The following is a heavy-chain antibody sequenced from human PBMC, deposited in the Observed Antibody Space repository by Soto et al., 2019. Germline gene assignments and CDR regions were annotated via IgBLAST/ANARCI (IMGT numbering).Heavy chain of an antibody. D-gene: IGHD3-22*01. Sequence: PGGSLRLSCAASGFTFSSYAMSWVRQAPGKGLEWVSAISGSGGSTYYADSVKGRFTISRDNSKNTLYLQMNSLRAEDTAVYYCAKDQNYYDSSGPLAFDIWGQGTMVTVSS. CDR2: ISGSGGST. V-gene: IGHV3-23*01. J-gene: IGHJ3*02. CDR1: GFTFSSYA. CDR3: AKDQNYYDSSGPLAFDI.